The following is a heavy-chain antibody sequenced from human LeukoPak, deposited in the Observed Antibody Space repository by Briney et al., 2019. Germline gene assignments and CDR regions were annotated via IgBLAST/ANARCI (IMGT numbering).Heavy chain of an antibody. CDR3: ARRLRAAADAFDI. CDR2: IRGSGDST. V-gene: IGHV3-23*01. Sequence: GGSLRLSCAASGFTFSSSGMSWVRQAPGKGLEWLSAIRGSGDSTYYADSVKGRFTISRDNSKNTLYLQMNSLRAEDTAVYYCARRLRAAADAFDIWGQGTMVTVSS. CDR1: GFTFSSSG. D-gene: IGHD2-15*01. J-gene: IGHJ3*02.